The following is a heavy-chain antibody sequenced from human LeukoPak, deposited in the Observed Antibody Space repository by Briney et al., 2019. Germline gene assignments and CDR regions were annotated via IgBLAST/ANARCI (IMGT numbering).Heavy chain of an antibody. CDR3: AREGRATVSTFDY. V-gene: IGHV3-21*01. CDR2: MNSNGRNI. CDR1: GFTFNSYI. Sequence: PGGSLRLSCAASGFTFNSYIMSWVRQSPDKGLQWLSSMNSNGRNIYYADSVKGRFTISRDNAKNSLYLQMNSLRAEDTAVYYCAREGRATVSTFDYWGQGTLVTVSS. D-gene: IGHD4-11*01. J-gene: IGHJ4*02.